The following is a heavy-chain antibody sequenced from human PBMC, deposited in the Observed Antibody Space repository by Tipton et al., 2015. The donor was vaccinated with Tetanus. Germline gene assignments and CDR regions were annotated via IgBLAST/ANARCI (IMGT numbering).Heavy chain of an antibody. D-gene: IGHD3-10*01. CDR2: ISSTSYYL. CDR1: GFTFSTCT. V-gene: IGHV3-21*01. J-gene: IGHJ4*02. CDR3: AREGSGQDFDY. Sequence: VQLVQSGGGLVKPGGSLRLSCAASGFTFSTCTINWVRQAPGKGLEWVSSISSTSYYLYYADSVKGRFTLSRDNAKNSLYLQMNSLRAEDTAVYYCAREGSGQDFDYWGRGTLVTVSS.